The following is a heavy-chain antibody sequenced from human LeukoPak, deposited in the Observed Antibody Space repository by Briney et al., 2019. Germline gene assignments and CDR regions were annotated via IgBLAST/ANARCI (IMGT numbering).Heavy chain of an antibody. V-gene: IGHV3-66*01. CDR2: IHSGGKI. CDR1: GFTVSSHY. Sequence: GGSLRLSCAASGFTVSSHYMIWVRQAPGKGLEWVSVIHSGGKIYYADSVKGRFTISRDNSKNTLDLQMNSLRAEDTAVYLCAREGSLGFDAFDIWGRGTMVTVSS. CDR3: AREGSLGFDAFDI. D-gene: IGHD7-27*01. J-gene: IGHJ3*02.